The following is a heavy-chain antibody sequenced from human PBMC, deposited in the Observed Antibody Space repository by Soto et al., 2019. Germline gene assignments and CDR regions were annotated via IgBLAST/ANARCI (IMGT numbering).Heavy chain of an antibody. Sequence: QVELMQSGTEVKKPGSSIQVSCKLSGANFEAYALSWVRQAPGQGPEWMGAVMPMLAATYYAPQFQGRLTSTADESENTVYMQLNRLTSEDTAVYFCSRDDYGATLQPWGQGTLVSVSA. D-gene: IGHD4-17*01. CDR3: SRDDYGATLQP. J-gene: IGHJ1*01. CDR2: VMPMLAAT. V-gene: IGHV1-69*01. CDR1: GANFEAYA.